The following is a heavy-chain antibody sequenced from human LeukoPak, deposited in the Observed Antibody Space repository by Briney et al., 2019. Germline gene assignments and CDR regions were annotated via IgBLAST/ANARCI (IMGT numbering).Heavy chain of an antibody. J-gene: IGHJ4*02. V-gene: IGHV1-69*04. Sequence: SVKVSCKASGGTFSSYAISWVRQAPGQGLKWMGRIIPILGIANYAQKFQGRVTITADKSTSTAYMELSSLRSEDTAVYYCARGRVVTAYFDYWGQGTLVTVSS. CDR3: ARGRVVTAYFDY. CDR1: GGTFSSYA. D-gene: IGHD2-21*02. CDR2: IIPILGIA.